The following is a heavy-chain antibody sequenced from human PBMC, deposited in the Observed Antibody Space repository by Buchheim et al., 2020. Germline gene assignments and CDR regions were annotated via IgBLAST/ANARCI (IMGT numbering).Heavy chain of an antibody. V-gene: IGHV3-33*01. CDR3: ARGRDGYNYYYYYGMDV. D-gene: IGHD5-24*01. CDR1: GFTFSSYG. Sequence: VQLVESGGDLVKPGGSLRLSCAASGFTFSSYGMHWVRQAPGKGLEWVAVIWYDGSNKYYADSVKGRFTISRDNSKNTLYLQMNSLRAEDTAVYYCARGRDGYNYYYYYGMDVWGQGTT. CDR2: IWYDGSNK. J-gene: IGHJ6*02.